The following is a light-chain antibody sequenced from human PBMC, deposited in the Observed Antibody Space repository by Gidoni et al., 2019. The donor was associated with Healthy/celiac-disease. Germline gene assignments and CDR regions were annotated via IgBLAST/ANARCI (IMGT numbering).Light chain of an antibody. Sequence: EIVSTQSPGTLSLSPGERATLSCRASQRVSSSYLAWYQQKPGQAPRLLIYGASSRATGIPDRFSGSGSGTDFTLTISRLEPEDFAVYYCQQYGSSQITFGQGTRLEIK. CDR2: GAS. CDR1: QRVSSSY. V-gene: IGKV3-20*01. J-gene: IGKJ5*01. CDR3: QQYGSSQIT.